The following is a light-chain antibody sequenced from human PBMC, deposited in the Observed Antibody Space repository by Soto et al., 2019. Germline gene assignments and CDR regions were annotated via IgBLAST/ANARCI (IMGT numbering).Light chain of an antibody. V-gene: IGKV1-17*03. CDR3: LQHNFYPPT. CDR1: QGIHKY. Sequence: DIQMTQSPSAMSESVGDRVTITCRASQGIHKYLAWFQQKPGKVPKRLIYGASSLQSGVPSRFSGSGSGTEFTLTISSLQPEDFATYYCLQHNFYPPTFGQGTRLE. J-gene: IGKJ5*01. CDR2: GAS.